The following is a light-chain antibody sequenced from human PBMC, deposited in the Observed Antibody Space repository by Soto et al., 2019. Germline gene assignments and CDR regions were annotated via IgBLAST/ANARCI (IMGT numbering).Light chain of an antibody. CDR3: QVWDRSSDHVV. CDR2: YDS. V-gene: IGLV3-21*04. J-gene: IGLJ2*01. CDR1: NIGTKS. Sequence: SYELTQPPSVSVAPGKTARITCGEDNIGTKSVHWYQQKPGQAPLLVIYYDSARPSGIPERFSGSNSDNTATLTISRVEGGDEADYYCQVWDRSSDHVVFGGGTKLTVL.